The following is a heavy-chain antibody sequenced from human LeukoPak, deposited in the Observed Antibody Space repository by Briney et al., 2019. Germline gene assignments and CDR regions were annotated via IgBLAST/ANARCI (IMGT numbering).Heavy chain of an antibody. CDR1: GGSISSGGYY. CDR3: ARGTRSGSYWGFDY. J-gene: IGHJ4*02. CDR2: IYYSGST. V-gene: IGHV4-31*03. Sequence: SETLSLTCTVSGGSISSGGYYWSWIRQHPGKGLEWIGYIYYSGSTYYNPSLKSRVTISVDTSKNQFSLKLSSVTAADTAVYYCARGTRSGSYWGFDYWGQGTLVTVSS. D-gene: IGHD1-26*01.